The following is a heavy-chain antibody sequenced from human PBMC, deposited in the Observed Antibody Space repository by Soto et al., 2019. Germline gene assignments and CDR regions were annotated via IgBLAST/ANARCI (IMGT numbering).Heavy chain of an antibody. Sequence: APLVESGGRLVQPGGSLRLSCAASGFTFRNYEINWVRQAPGKGLEWVSYISRSGTTIYYADSVKGRFTISRDNAKNSLYLQMNSLRAEDTAVYYCARELVAYSYGWVRSMDVWGQGTTVTVSS. J-gene: IGHJ6*02. CDR2: ISRSGTTI. D-gene: IGHD5-18*01. CDR3: ARELVAYSYGWVRSMDV. V-gene: IGHV3-48*03. CDR1: GFTFRNYE.